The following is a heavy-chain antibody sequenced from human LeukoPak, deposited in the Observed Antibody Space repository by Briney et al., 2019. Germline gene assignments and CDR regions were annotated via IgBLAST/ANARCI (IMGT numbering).Heavy chain of an antibody. J-gene: IGHJ4*02. CDR2: INKDGSEK. Sequence: VGSLRLSCADSVFTLSSYWMSRVREAPREGLEWVADINKDGSEKYYVDPVKDRFTISRDNAKNSLYLQMSSLRAEDTAVYYCARGGRPDYWGQGTLVTVSS. V-gene: IGHV3-7*01. D-gene: IGHD3-10*01. CDR1: VFTLSSYW. CDR3: ARGGRPDY.